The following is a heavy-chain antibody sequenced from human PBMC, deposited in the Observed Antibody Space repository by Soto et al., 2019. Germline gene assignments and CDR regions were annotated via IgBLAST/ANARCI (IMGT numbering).Heavy chain of an antibody. Sequence: GASVKVSCKAPGYTFTGYYMHWVRQAPGQGLEWMGWINPNSGGTNYAQKFQGRVTMTRDTSISTAYMELSRLRSDDTAVYYCAREDIVVVTAIQVGMDVWGQGTTVTVSS. J-gene: IGHJ6*02. D-gene: IGHD2-21*02. CDR3: AREDIVVVTAIQVGMDV. V-gene: IGHV1-2*02. CDR1: GYTFTGYY. CDR2: INPNSGGT.